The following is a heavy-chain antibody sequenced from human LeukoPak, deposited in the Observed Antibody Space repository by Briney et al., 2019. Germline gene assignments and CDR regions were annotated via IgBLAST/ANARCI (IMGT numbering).Heavy chain of an antibody. Sequence: SETLSLTCTVSGGSISSSSYYWGWIRQPPGKGLEWIGSLYYSGSTYYNPSLKSRVTISIDTSKSQFSLRLSSVTAADTAVYYCVQNIPGTIEHWGQGTLVTVSS. CDR3: VQNIPGTIEH. V-gene: IGHV4-39*01. CDR1: GGSISSSSYY. CDR2: LYYSGST. J-gene: IGHJ1*01. D-gene: IGHD1-7*01.